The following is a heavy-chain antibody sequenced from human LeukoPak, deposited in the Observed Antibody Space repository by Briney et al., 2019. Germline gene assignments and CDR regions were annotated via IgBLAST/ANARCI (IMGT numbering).Heavy chain of an antibody. CDR1: GYTFTSYA. Sequence: ASVKVSCKASGYTFTSYAMNWVRQAPGHGLEWMGWINTNTGNPTYAQGFTGRFVFSLDSSVSTAYLQISSLKAEDTAVYYCARDFYGSGSYYMNYWGQGTQVTVSS. CDR3: ARDFYGSGSYYMNY. CDR2: INTNTGNP. J-gene: IGHJ4*02. V-gene: IGHV7-4-1*02. D-gene: IGHD3-10*01.